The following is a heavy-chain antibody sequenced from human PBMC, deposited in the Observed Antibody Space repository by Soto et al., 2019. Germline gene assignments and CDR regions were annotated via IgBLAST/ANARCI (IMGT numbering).Heavy chain of an antibody. CDR2: ISAYNGNT. CDR1: GYTFTSYG. Sequence: QVQLVQSGAEVKKPGASVKVSCKASGYTFTSYGISWVRQAPGQGLEWMGRISAYNGNTNYAQKLQGRVTMTTDTYTSTAYMELRSLRSDYTAVYYFARVVGALGHWFDPWGQGTLVTVSS. V-gene: IGHV1-18*01. CDR3: ARVVGALGHWFDP. J-gene: IGHJ5*02. D-gene: IGHD1-26*01.